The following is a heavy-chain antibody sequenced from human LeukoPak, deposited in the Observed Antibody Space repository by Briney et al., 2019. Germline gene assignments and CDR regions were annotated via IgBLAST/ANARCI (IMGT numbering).Heavy chain of an antibody. D-gene: IGHD6-13*01. Sequence: PGGSLRLSCTASGFTFSNYWMSWVRQAPGKGLEWVANIKQDGSDRYYVDSVKGRFTISRDNAKNSLYLQMNSLRAEDTAVYYCARDAYSSSPRTYYYYMDVWGKGTTVTVSS. CDR1: GFTFSNYW. J-gene: IGHJ6*03. CDR2: IKQDGSDR. CDR3: ARDAYSSSPRTYYYYMDV. V-gene: IGHV3-7*01.